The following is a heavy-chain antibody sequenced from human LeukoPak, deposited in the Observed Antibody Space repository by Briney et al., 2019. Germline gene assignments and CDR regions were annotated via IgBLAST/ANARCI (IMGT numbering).Heavy chain of an antibody. CDR2: ISGSGGST. J-gene: IGHJ3*02. CDR1: GFTFNSYS. Sequence: GGSLRLSCAASGFTFNSYSMNWVRQAPGKGLEWVSAISGSGGSTYYADSVKGRFTISRDNSKNTLYLQMNSLRAEDTAVYYCAKADRGDYDILGAFDIWGQGTMVTVSS. V-gene: IGHV3-23*01. D-gene: IGHD3-9*01. CDR3: AKADRGDYDILGAFDI.